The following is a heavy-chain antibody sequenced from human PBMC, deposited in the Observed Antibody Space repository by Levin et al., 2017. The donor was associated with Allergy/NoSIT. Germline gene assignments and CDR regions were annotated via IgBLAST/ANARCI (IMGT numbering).Heavy chain of an antibody. CDR2: INPNSGGT. CDR3: ARGDTAMVNYIDY. J-gene: IGHJ4*02. V-gene: IGHV1-2*06. D-gene: IGHD5-18*01. Sequence: GESLKISCQASGYTFTGYYMHWVRQAPGQGLEWMGRINPNSGGTNYAQKFHGRVTMTRDTSISTAYMELSRLRSDDTAVYYCARGDTAMVNYIDYWGQGTLVTVSS. CDR1: GYTFTGYY.